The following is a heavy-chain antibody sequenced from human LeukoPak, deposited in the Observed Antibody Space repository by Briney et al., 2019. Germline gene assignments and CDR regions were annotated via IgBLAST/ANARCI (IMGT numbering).Heavy chain of an antibody. J-gene: IGHJ4*02. CDR3: AKAQGYYDC. CDR2: IGFGGTT. Sequence: GGSLRLSCAASGFTFSKYGMHWVRQAPGKGLEWVSGIGFGGTTYYADSVKGRFTISRDTSKNTLYLQMNSLRAEDTAVYFCAKAQGYYDCWGQGTLVTVSS. CDR1: GFTFSKYG. V-gene: IGHV3-23*01. D-gene: IGHD3-22*01.